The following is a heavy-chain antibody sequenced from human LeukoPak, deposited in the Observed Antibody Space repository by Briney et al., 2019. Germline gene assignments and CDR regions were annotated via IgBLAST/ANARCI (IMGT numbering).Heavy chain of an antibody. CDR1: GFTFDDFA. J-gene: IGHJ4*02. V-gene: IGHV3-9*01. Sequence: GGSLRLSCAASGFTFDDFAMHWVRQAPGKGLEWVSGIDKNGGSIHYADSVKGRFTVSRDNAENSLYLQMNSLRAEDTAVYYCARDDGSSWYGLGYWGQGTLVTVSS. D-gene: IGHD6-13*01. CDR2: IDKNGGSI. CDR3: ARDDGSSWYGLGY.